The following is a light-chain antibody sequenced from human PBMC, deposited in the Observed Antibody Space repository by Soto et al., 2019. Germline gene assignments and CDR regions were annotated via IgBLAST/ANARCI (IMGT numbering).Light chain of an antibody. CDR1: QNIRNW. CDR3: QQYNNYST. J-gene: IGKJ5*01. Sequence: DIQMTHSPSTLSPSVGCSFTITCRASQNIRNWLAWYQQKPGKAPNPLIYDASSLKSGVPARLSGSGSGTEFTLTISSMKPDDFATYYCQQYNNYSTFGQGTRLEIK. CDR2: DAS. V-gene: IGKV1-5*01.